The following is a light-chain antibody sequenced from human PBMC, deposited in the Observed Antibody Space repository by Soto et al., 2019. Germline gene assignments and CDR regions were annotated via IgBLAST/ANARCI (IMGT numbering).Light chain of an antibody. J-gene: IGKJ4*01. V-gene: IGKV3-15*01. CDR1: QSVSYN. Sequence: EIVVTQSPATLSVSPGETATLSCRASQSVSYNLAWYQQKPGQGPRLLIYGAFSRDTGIPARFSGSGSGTEFTLTISSLQSEDFAVYYCQQYKNWPPLTFGGGTKVEIK. CDR3: QQYKNWPPLT. CDR2: GAF.